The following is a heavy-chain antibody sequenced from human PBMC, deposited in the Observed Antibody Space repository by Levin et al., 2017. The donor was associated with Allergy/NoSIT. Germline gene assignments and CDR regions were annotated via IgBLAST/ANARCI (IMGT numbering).Heavy chain of an antibody. Sequence: GESLKISCAASGFTFSNYWMNWIRQAPGKGLEWVANIKKDGSEEYYVDSVKGRFTISRDNVKNSLYLQMNSLRAEDTAFYYCARDGYDWKYLDSWGQGALVTVSS. V-gene: IGHV3-7*01. CDR2: IKKDGSEE. J-gene: IGHJ4*02. CDR1: GFTFSNYW. CDR3: ARDGYDWKYLDS. D-gene: IGHD1-7*01.